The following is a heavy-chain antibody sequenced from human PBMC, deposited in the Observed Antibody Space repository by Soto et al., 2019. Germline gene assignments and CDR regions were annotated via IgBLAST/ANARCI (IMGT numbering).Heavy chain of an antibody. CDR1: GFTFRSYA. D-gene: IGHD5-18*01. V-gene: IGHV3-23*01. CDR2: ISGSGGST. CDR3: AQGSGYSYSYTLWFDP. J-gene: IGHJ5*02. Sequence: EVQLLESGGGLVQPGGSLRLSCAASGFTFRSYAMSWVRQAPGKGLEWVSDISGSGGSTYYTDSVKGRFIISRDNSKNTLYLQMNSLRAEDTAVYYCAQGSGYSYSYTLWFDPWGQGTLVTVSS.